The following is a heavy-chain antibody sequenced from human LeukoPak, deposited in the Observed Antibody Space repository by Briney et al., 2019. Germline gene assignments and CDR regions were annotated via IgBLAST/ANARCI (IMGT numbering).Heavy chain of an antibody. CDR3: ARDVPGSIGTTARFDP. J-gene: IGHJ5*02. CDR2: ISSYNGNT. CDR1: GYTSSSYG. D-gene: IGHD1-1*01. Sequence: ASVKVSCKSSGYTSSSYGISWMRQAPGRGIEWMGWISSYNGNTNYAQKFQGRVSMTTDTSTSTAYMELRSLRSDDTAVYYCARDVPGSIGTTARFDPWGQGTLVTVSS. V-gene: IGHV1-18*01.